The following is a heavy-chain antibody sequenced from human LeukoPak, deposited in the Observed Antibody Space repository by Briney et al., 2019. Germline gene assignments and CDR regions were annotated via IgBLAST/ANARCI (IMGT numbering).Heavy chain of an antibody. V-gene: IGHV4-4*07. Sequence: SETLSLTCTVSGGSISSYYWSWIRQPAGKGLEWIGRIYTSGSTNYNPSLKSRVTMSVDTSKNQFSLKLSSVTAADTAVYYCARGGYYYDSSGYYSFDHWGQGTLVTVSS. CDR3: ARGGYYYDSSGYYSFDH. D-gene: IGHD3-22*01. CDR1: GGSISSYY. CDR2: IYTSGST. J-gene: IGHJ4*02.